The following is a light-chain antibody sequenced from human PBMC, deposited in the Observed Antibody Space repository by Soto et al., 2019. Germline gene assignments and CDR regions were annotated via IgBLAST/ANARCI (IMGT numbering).Light chain of an antibody. CDR1: QGIRND. Sequence: IQMTQSPSSLSASVGDRFTITCRASQGIRNDLGWYQQKPGKAPKLLXYDASNLETGVPSRFSGSGSGTDFTFTISSLQPEDIEPYYCQQYDNLPRTFGPGTKVDIK. V-gene: IGKV1-33*01. CDR3: QQYDNLPRT. J-gene: IGKJ3*01. CDR2: DAS.